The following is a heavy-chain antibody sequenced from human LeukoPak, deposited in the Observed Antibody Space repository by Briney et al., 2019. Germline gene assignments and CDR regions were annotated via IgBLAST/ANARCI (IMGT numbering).Heavy chain of an antibody. CDR3: ARRGMAGGFDY. CDR1: GYTFTSYY. V-gene: IGHV1-46*03. D-gene: IGHD6-19*01. CDR2: INPSGGST. J-gene: IGHJ4*02. Sequence: ASVKVSCKASGYTFTSYYMHWVRQAPGQGLEWMGIINPSGGSTSYAQKFQGRVTMTRDTSTSTAYMELRSLRSDDTAVYYCARRGMAGGFDYWGQGTLVTVSS.